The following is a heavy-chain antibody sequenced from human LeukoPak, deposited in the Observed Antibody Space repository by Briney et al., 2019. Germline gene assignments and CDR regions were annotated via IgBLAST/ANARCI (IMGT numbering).Heavy chain of an antibody. CDR2: INHNGNVN. V-gene: IGHV3-7*03. D-gene: IGHD3-16*01. CDR1: GFTFSTYW. J-gene: IGHJ6*02. CDR3: ARGGGLDV. Sequence: GGSLRLSCAGSGFTFSTYWMNWARQAPGKGLEWVASINHNGNVNYYVDSVKGRFTISRDNAKNSLYLQMSNLRAEDTAVYFRARGGGLDVWGQGATVTVSS.